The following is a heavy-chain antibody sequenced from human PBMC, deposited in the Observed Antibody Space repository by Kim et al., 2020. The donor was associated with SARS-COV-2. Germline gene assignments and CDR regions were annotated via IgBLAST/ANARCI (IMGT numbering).Heavy chain of an antibody. V-gene: IGHV1-46*01. J-gene: IGHJ6*02. CDR3: ARSHYYGSGSYYFDYYYGMDV. D-gene: IGHD3-10*01. CDR2: INPSGGST. CDR1: GYTFTSYY. Sequence: ASVKVSCKASGYTFTSYYMHWVRQAPGQGLEWMGIINPSGGSTSYAQKFQGRVTMTRDTSTSTVYMELSSLRSEDTAVYYCARSHYYGSGSYYFDYYYGMDVWGQGTTVTVSS.